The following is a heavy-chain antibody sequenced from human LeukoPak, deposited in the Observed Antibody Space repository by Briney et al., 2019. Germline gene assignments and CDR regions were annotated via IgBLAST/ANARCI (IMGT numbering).Heavy chain of an antibody. J-gene: IGHJ3*02. CDR2: ISSSSSHI. D-gene: IGHD6-6*01. Sequence: GGSLRLSCAASGFTFSSYNMNWVRQAPGEGLEWVSSISSSSSHIYYADSVKGRFTISRDNAKNSLYLQMNSLRAEDTAVYYCAKEGPRSSSDAFDIWGQGTMVTVSS. CDR1: GFTFSSYN. V-gene: IGHV3-21*01. CDR3: AKEGPRSSSDAFDI.